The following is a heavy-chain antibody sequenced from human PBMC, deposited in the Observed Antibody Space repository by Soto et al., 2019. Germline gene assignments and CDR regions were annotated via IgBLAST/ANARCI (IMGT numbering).Heavy chain of an antibody. CDR1: GGSISSYY. Sequence: PSETLSLTCTVSGGSISSYYWSWIRQPPGKGLEWIGYISDIAYTSYNPSLKGRVSISVDTSKNQFSLTLTSVTAADTAVYYCARDKITGLFDYWGQGTLVTVSS. V-gene: IGHV4-59*12. CDR2: ISDIAYT. J-gene: IGHJ4*02. D-gene: IGHD2-8*02. CDR3: ARDKITGLFDY.